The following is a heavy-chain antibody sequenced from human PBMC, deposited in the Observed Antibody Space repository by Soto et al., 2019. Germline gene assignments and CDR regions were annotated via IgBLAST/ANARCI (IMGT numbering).Heavy chain of an antibody. CDR2: LYTGTDT. D-gene: IGHD1-26*01. CDR1: GFTVSSSY. J-gene: IGHJ4*02. Sequence: EAQLVESGGGLIQPGGSLRLSCAASGFTVSSSYLTWVRQAPGKGLEWVAILYTGTDTVYADSVKGRFTISRDSSKNTLYLQMHSLRAEDTAMYFCARSRYTGTYSGWFLDYWGQGSLVTVSS. V-gene: IGHV3-53*01. CDR3: ARSRYTGTYSGWFLDY.